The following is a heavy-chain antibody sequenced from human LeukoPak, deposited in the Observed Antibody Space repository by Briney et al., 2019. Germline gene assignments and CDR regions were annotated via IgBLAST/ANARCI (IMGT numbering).Heavy chain of an antibody. CDR2: IDGSDGAS. V-gene: IGHV3-23*01. Sequence: GGSLRLSCAASGFRFSSYVMSWVRQAPGEGLEYVSSIDGSDGASYYADSVKGRFTISRDNSKNTLFLQMNSLRVEDTAVYYCARVDSGNYDYWGQGTLLTVSS. CDR1: GFRFSSYV. CDR3: ARVDSGNYDY. D-gene: IGHD1-26*01. J-gene: IGHJ4*02.